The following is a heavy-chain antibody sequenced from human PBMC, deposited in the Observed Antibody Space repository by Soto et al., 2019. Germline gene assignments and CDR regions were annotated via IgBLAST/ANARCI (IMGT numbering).Heavy chain of an antibody. D-gene: IGHD2-2*01. J-gene: IGHJ4*02. CDR1: GYTFTSYD. CDR3: ARGRGYCSSTSCYAFDY. V-gene: IGHV1-8*01. Sequence: ASVKVSCKASGYTFTSYDINWVRQATGQGLEWMGWMNPNSGNTGYAQKFQGRVTMTRSTSISTAYMELSSLRSEDTAVYYCARGRGYCSSTSCYAFDYWGQGTLVTVSS. CDR2: MNPNSGNT.